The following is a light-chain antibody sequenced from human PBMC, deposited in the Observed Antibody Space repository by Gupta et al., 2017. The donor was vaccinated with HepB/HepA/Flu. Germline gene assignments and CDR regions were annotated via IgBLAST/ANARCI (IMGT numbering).Light chain of an antibody. CDR1: QSLLHSNGYNY. Sequence: DIVMTQSPLSLPVTPGEPASISCRSSQSLLHSNGYNYLDWYLQKPGQSPQLLIYLGSNRASGVPHRFSGSGSGTDFTLKISRVEAEDVGAYYCMETLQTPFTFGHGTKVDIK. V-gene: IGKV2-28*01. J-gene: IGKJ3*01. CDR3: METLQTPFT. CDR2: LGS.